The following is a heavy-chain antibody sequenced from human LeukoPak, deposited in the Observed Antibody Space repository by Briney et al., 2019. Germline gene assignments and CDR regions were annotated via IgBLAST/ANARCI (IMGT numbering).Heavy chain of an antibody. D-gene: IGHD4-11*01. J-gene: IGHJ6*02. CDR3: ARDLYSNYETYYYYGMDV. V-gene: IGHV1-69*13. CDR2: IIPIFGTA. Sequence: ASVKVPCKASGGTFSSYAISWVRQAPGQGLEWMGGIIPIFGTANYAQKFQGRVTITADESTSTAYMELSSLRSEDTAVYYCARDLYSNYETYYYYGMDVWGQGTTVTVSS. CDR1: GGTFSSYA.